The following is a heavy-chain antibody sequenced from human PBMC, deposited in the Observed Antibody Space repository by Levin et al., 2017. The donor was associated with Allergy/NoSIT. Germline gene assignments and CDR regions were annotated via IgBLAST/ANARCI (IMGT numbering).Heavy chain of an antibody. CDR2: ISAMGGST. J-gene: IGHJ5*02. CDR3: ARSSNPRYFDWLSRLDL. D-gene: IGHD3-9*01. Sequence: RAGGSLRLSCEASGFTFTKYAMFWVRQAPGKGLEYVSAISAMGGSTYYANSVKGRFTISRDNSKNTLNLQVGSLRRDDMAIYYFARSSNPRYFDWLSRLDLWGQGALVTVSS. V-gene: IGHV3-64*01. CDR1: GFTFTKYA.